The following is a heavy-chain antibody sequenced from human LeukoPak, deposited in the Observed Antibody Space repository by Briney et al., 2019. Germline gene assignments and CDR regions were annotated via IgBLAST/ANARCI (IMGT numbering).Heavy chain of an antibody. D-gene: IGHD1-26*01. Sequence: GGSLRLSCAASGFTPSSYAMHWVRQPAGKGLEWVSAIGTAGDTFYPGSVKGRFTISRENAKKSLFLQMNSLRAEDTAVYYCARQNTPHGNFDYWGQGTLVTVSS. J-gene: IGHJ4*02. CDR3: ARQNTPHGNFDY. CDR2: IGTAGDT. CDR1: GFTPSSYA. V-gene: IGHV3-13*01.